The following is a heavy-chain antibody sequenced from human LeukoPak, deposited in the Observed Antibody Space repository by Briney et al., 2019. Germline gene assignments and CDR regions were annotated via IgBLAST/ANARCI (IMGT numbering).Heavy chain of an antibody. J-gene: IGHJ5*02. CDR3: AHGRTAVAGNWFDP. CDR2: IYWDDDK. V-gene: IGHV2-5*02. CDR1: GFSLSTSGVG. D-gene: IGHD6-19*01. Sequence: SGPTLVKPTQPLTLTCTFSGFSLSTSGVGVGWIRQPPGKALEWLALIYWDDDKRYSPSLKNRVTITKDTSKNQVVLTMTNMDPVDTATYYCAHGRTAVAGNWFDPWGQGTLVTVSS.